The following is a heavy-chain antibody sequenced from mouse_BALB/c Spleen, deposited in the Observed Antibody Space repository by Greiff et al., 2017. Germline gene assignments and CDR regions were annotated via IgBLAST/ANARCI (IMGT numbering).Heavy chain of an antibody. V-gene: IGHV5-17*02. CDR3: ARNDYDDAMDY. Sequence: EVQRVESGGGLVQPGGSRKLSCAASGFTFSSFGMHWVRQAPEKGLEWVAYISSGSSTIYYADTVKGRFTISRDNPKNTLFLQMTSLRSEDTAMYYCARNDYDDAMDYWGQGTSVTVSS. CDR1: GFTFSSFG. D-gene: IGHD2-4*01. CDR2: ISSGSSTI. J-gene: IGHJ4*01.